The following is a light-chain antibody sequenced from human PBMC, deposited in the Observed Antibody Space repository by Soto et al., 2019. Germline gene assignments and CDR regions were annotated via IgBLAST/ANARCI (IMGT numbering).Light chain of an antibody. CDR2: EAY. CDR3: CSNAVGSTYV. CDR1: STDVGSHKL. V-gene: IGLV2-23*01. Sequence: QSVLTQPSSVSGSPGQSITISCTGTSTDVGSHKLVSWYQQYPGNAPKLIIFEAYKRPSGVSNRFSGSKSGSTASLTISGLQAEDEADYYCCSNAVGSTYVFGTGTKVTVL. J-gene: IGLJ1*01.